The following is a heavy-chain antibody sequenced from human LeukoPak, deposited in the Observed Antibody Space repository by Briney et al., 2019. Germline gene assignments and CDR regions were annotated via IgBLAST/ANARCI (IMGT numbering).Heavy chain of an antibody. CDR1: GYAFPGHH. J-gene: IGHJ3*01. CDR3: ARLRGYSFDV. V-gene: IGHV1-46*01. CDR2: VNPSGGGT. Sequence: GASVKVSCKASGYAFPGHHIHWVRQAPGQGLQWMGTVNPSGGGTSYAQMFQGRVTMTSDKSTSAGDMDLRRLTSDGTALYYCARLRGYSFDVWGQGTLVTVSS. D-gene: IGHD2-15*01.